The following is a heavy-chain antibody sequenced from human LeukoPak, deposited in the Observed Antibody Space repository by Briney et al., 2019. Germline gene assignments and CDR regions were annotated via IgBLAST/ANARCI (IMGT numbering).Heavy chain of an antibody. D-gene: IGHD3-10*01. CDR1: GGSISSTSYY. J-gene: IGHJ4*02. Sequence: SETLSLTCTVSGGSISSTSYYWAWIRQPPGKGLEWIGEINHSGSTNYNPSLKSRVTISVDMSKNQFSLKLSSVTAADTAVYYCARESGSGSYYKFDFWGQGTLVTVSS. CDR2: INHSGST. CDR3: ARESGSGSYYKFDF. V-gene: IGHV4-39*07.